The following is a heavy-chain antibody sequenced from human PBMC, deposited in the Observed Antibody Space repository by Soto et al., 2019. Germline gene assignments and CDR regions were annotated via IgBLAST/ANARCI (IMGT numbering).Heavy chain of an antibody. V-gene: IGHV3-13*04. CDR1: GFTFSSYD. D-gene: IGHD3-3*01. J-gene: IGHJ5*02. CDR3: ARASLAWSLDP. CDR2: IGTAGDT. Sequence: EVQLVESGGGLVQPGGSLRLSCAASGFTFSSYDMHWVRQATGKGLEWVSAIGTAGDTYYTGSVKGRFTISRENAKNSLYLQMNSLRAGDTAVYYCARASLAWSLDPWGQGTLVTVSS.